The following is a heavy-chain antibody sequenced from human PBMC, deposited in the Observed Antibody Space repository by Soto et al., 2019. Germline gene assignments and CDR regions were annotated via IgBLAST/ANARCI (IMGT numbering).Heavy chain of an antibody. D-gene: IGHD3-3*01. CDR3: AREQSYYDFWSTQCDWFDP. Sequence: PSETLSLTCTVSGGSISSGGYYWSWIRQHPGKGLEWIGYIYYSGSTYYNPSLKSRVTISVDTSKNQFSLKLSSVTAADTAVYYCAREQSYYDFWSTQCDWFDPWGQGTLVTVSS. V-gene: IGHV4-31*03. CDR2: IYYSGST. CDR1: GGSISSGGYY. J-gene: IGHJ5*02.